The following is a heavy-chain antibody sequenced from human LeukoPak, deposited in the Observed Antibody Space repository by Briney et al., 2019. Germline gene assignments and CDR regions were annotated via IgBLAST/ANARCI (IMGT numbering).Heavy chain of an antibody. Sequence: ASVKVSCKASGYTFTGYYMHWVRQAPGQGLEWMGWINPNSGGTNYAQKFQGRVTMTRDTSISTAYMELSRLRSDDTAVYYCARVVGIQLWQGRSLAYWGQGTLVTVSS. CDR1: GYTFTGYY. CDR3: ARVVGIQLWQGRSLAY. J-gene: IGHJ4*02. CDR2: INPNSGGT. V-gene: IGHV1-2*02. D-gene: IGHD5-18*01.